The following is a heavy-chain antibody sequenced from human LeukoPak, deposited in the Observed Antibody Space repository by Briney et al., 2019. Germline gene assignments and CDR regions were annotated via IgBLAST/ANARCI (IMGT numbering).Heavy chain of an antibody. CDR1: GYTFTSYG. D-gene: IGHD3-3*01. Sequence: ASVKVSCKASGYTFTSYGISWVRQAPGQGLEWMGWISAYNGNTDYAQKLQGRVTMTTDTSTSTAYMELRSLRSDDTAVYYCARDSDFWSALGYSDYWGQGTLVTVSS. J-gene: IGHJ4*02. CDR3: ARDSDFWSALGYSDY. CDR2: ISAYNGNT. V-gene: IGHV1-18*01.